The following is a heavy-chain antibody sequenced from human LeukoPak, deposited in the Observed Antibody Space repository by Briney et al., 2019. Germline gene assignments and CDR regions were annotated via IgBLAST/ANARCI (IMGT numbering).Heavy chain of an antibody. V-gene: IGHV3-7*01. D-gene: IGHD2-15*01. CDR3: VRDRGYCSGGTCYALWDY. CDR1: GFTFSNYL. Sequence: GGSLSLSCAASGFTFSNYLMPWVRQAPGRGLEWVAHIKEDGGEKHYVDPVKGRFTISRDNAKNSLYLQMNSLRAEDTAMYYCVRDRGYCSGGTCYALWDYWGQGTLVTVSS. CDR2: IKEDGGEK. J-gene: IGHJ4*02.